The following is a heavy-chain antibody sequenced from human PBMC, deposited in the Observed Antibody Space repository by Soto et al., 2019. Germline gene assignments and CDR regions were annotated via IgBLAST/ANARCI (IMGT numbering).Heavy chain of an antibody. CDR1: GFTFSSYA. Sequence: GGSLRLSCAASGFTFSSYAMSWVRQAPGKGLEWVSAISGSGGSTYYADSVKGRFTISRDNSKNTLYLQMNSLRAEDTAVYYCAKGTNAAAAGTKSPEYFHHWGQGTLVTVSS. D-gene: IGHD6-13*01. CDR3: AKGTNAAAAGTKSPEYFHH. J-gene: IGHJ1*01. V-gene: IGHV3-23*01. CDR2: ISGSGGST.